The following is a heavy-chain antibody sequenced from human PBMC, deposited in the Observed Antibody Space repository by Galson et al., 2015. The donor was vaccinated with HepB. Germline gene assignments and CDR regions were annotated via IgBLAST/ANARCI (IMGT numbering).Heavy chain of an antibody. CDR1: GFTFDDYA. CDR2: ISWNSGSI. D-gene: IGHD6-19*01. CDR3: AKDIGVAGTYRYYYYMDV. V-gene: IGHV3-9*01. J-gene: IGHJ6*03. Sequence: SLRLSCAASGFTFDDYAMHWVRQAPGKGLEWVSGISWNSGSIGYADSVKGRFTISRDNAKNSLYLQMNSLRAEDTALYYCAKDIGVAGTYRYYYYMDVWGKGTTVTVSS.